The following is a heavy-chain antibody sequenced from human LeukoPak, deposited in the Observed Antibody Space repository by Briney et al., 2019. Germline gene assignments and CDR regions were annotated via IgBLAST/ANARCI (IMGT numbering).Heavy chain of an antibody. V-gene: IGHV4-4*02. D-gene: IGHD6-13*01. CDR1: GGSISSSNW. J-gene: IGHJ1*01. CDR3: ARVAAGIGFFQH. Sequence: PSGTLSLTCAVSGGSISSSNWWSWVRQPPGKGLEWIGEIYHSGSTNYNPSLKSRVTMSVDTSKNQSSLKLSSVTAADTAVYYCARVAAGIGFFQHWGQGTLVTVSS. CDR2: IYHSGST.